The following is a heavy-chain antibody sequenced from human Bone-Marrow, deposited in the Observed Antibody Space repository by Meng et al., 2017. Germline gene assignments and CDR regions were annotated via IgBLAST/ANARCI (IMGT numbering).Heavy chain of an antibody. J-gene: IGHJ4*02. D-gene: IGHD3-22*01. Sequence: ASVKVSCKASGYTFTNYDINWVRQATGQGLEWMGWMNPNSGNTGYAQKFQGRVTITRNTSISTAYMELSSLRSEDTAVYYCARVPRKAYYDSSGYYSDYWGQGTLVTVSS. CDR2: MNPNSGNT. CDR3: ARVPRKAYYDSSGYYSDY. CDR1: GYTFTNYD. V-gene: IGHV1-8*03.